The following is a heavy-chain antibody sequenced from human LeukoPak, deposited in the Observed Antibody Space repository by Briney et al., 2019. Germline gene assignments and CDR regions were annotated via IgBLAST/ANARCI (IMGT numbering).Heavy chain of an antibody. V-gene: IGHV3-74*01. CDR2: INTDGSST. Sequence: GGSLRLSCAASGFSFSGYWMSWVRQAPGKGLVWVSRINTDGSSTSYADSVKGRFTISRDNAKNTLYLQMNSLRAEDTAVYYCARDKLDDFDYWGQGTLVTVSS. J-gene: IGHJ4*02. CDR1: GFSFSGYW. D-gene: IGHD1-1*01. CDR3: ARDKLDDFDY.